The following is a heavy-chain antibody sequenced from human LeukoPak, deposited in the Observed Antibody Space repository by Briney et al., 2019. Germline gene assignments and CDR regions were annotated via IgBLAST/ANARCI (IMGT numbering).Heavy chain of an antibody. D-gene: IGHD2-21*02. CDR1: GFSFSTCG. CDR3: ASKWFCGGDCYYQIDF. Sequence: GGSLRLSCAASGFSFSTCGMSWVRQAPGKGLEWVAVISYDGSNKYYADSVKGRFTISRDNSKNTLFLQMNSLRPEDTAVYYCASKWFCGGDCYYQIDFWGQGTLVTVSS. V-gene: IGHV3-30*03. CDR2: ISYDGSNK. J-gene: IGHJ4*02.